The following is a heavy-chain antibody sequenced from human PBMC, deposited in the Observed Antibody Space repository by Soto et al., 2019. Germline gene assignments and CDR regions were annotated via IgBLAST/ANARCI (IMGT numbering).Heavy chain of an antibody. D-gene: IGHD2-2*02. J-gene: IGHJ6*02. V-gene: IGHV4-31*03. Sequence: SETLSLTCTVSGGSISSGGYYWSWIRQHPGKGLEWIGYIYYSGSTYYNPSLKSRVTISVDTSKNQFSLKLSSVTAADTAAYYCASGVVVPAAIRPYYYGMDVWGQGTTVTVSS. CDR1: GGSISSGGYY. CDR2: IYYSGST. CDR3: ASGVVVPAAIRPYYYGMDV.